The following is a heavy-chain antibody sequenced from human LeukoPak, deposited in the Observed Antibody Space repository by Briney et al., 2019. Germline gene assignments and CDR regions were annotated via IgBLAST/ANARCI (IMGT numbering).Heavy chain of an antibody. Sequence: GGSLRLSCAASGFTFGSYAVTWVRQAPGKGLEWVSHISGSGGNTYHADSVKGRFTISRDNSKNTLYLQMNSLRAEDTAVYYCAKTTAGHSSGRDPGWPVDYWGQGTLVTVSS. CDR1: GFTFGSYA. CDR2: ISGSGGNT. V-gene: IGHV3-23*01. D-gene: IGHD6-19*01. CDR3: AKTTAGHSSGRDPGWPVDY. J-gene: IGHJ4*02.